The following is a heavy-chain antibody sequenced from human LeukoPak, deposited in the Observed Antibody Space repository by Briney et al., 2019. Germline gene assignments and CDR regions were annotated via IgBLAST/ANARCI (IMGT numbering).Heavy chain of an antibody. D-gene: IGHD3-10*01. CDR3: ARGNYYGSGSYYRGRVYFDY. J-gene: IGHJ4*02. CDR2: FDPEDGET. V-gene: IGHV1-24*01. Sequence: ASVKVSCKASGYTFTSYDINWVRQAPGKGLEWMGGFDPEDGETIYAQKFQGRVTMTEDTSTDTAYMELSSLRSEDTAVYYCARGNYYGSGSYYRGRVYFDYWGQGTLVTVSS. CDR1: GYTFTSYD.